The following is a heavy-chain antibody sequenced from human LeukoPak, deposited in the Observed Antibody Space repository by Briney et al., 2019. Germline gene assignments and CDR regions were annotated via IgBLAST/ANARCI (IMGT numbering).Heavy chain of an antibody. D-gene: IGHD2-2*01. CDR3: ARDLVRYCSSTSCYDGDY. CDR2: IWYDGSNK. Sequence: PGGSLRLSCAASGFTFSSYGMHWVRQAPGKGLEWVAVIWYDGSNKYYADSVKGRFTISRDNSKNTLYLQMNSLRAEDTAVYYCARDLVRYCSSTSCYDGDYWGQGTLVTVSS. J-gene: IGHJ4*02. CDR1: GFTFSSYG. V-gene: IGHV3-33*01.